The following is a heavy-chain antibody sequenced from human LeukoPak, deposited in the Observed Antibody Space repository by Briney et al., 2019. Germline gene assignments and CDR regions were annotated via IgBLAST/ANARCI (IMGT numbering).Heavy chain of an antibody. Sequence: GGSLRLSCAASGFTVSSNYMSWVRQAPGKGLEWVSVIYSGGSTYYADSVKGRFTISRDNSKNTLYLQMNSLRAEDTAVYYCARVLYYGSGSYRRDAFDIWGQGTMVTVSS. CDR1: GFTVSSNY. J-gene: IGHJ3*02. CDR3: ARVLYYGSGSYRRDAFDI. V-gene: IGHV3-66*01. D-gene: IGHD3-10*01. CDR2: IYSGGST.